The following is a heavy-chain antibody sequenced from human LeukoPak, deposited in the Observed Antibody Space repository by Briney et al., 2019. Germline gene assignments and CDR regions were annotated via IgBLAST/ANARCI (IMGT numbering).Heavy chain of an antibody. V-gene: IGHV3-7*01. Sequence: GGSLRLSCAASGITLGGYWMSWVRQAPGKGLEWVANIKPDGSEENYVDSVKGRFTISRDNAKNSLSLQMNSLRADDTAVYYCAIMHGYYDGSGYWVQWGQGTLVTVSS. J-gene: IGHJ1*01. CDR2: IKPDGSEE. CDR1: GITLGGYW. CDR3: AIMHGYYDGSGYWVQ. D-gene: IGHD3-22*01.